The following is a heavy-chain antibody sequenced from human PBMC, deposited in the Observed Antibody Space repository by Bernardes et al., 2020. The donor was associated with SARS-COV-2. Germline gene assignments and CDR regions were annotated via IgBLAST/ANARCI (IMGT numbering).Heavy chain of an antibody. CDR2: IYYSGST. J-gene: IGHJ4*02. D-gene: IGHD4-17*01. Sequence: SETLSLTCTVSGGSISSHYWSWIRQPPGKGLEWIGYIYYSGSTNYNPSLKSRVTISLDTSKNQFSLKLSAVTAADTAVYYCARYVRNGDYYFDFWGQGTLVTVSS. CDR1: GGSISSHY. V-gene: IGHV4-59*11. CDR3: ARYVRNGDYYFDF.